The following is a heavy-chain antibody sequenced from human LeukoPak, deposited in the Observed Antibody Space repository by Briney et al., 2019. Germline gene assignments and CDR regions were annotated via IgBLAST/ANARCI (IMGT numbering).Heavy chain of an antibody. Sequence: ASVKVSCKASGYTFTSYGISWVRQAPGQGLEWMGWISTYNGNTNSAQKFQGRVTMTTDTSTSTAYMDLRSLRSDDTAVYYCATFSCGGSEEDFDYWGQGTLVTVSS. V-gene: IGHV1-18*01. J-gene: IGHJ4*02. CDR1: GYTFTSYG. CDR2: ISTYNGNT. CDR3: ATFSCGGSEEDFDY. D-gene: IGHD2-21*01.